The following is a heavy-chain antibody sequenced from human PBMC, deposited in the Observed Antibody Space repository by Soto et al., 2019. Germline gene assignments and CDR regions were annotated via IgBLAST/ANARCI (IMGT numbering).Heavy chain of an antibody. D-gene: IGHD3-22*01. CDR1: GFTFSSYA. V-gene: IGHV3-23*01. J-gene: IGHJ4*02. CDR2: ISGSGGST. CDR3: AKPVDYYDSSGPFGY. Sequence: PGGSLRLSCAASGFTFSSYAMSWVRQAPGKGLEWVSAISGSGGSTYYADSVKGRFTISRDNSKNTLYLQMNSLRAEDTAVYYCAKPVDYYDSSGPFGYWGQGTLVTVSS.